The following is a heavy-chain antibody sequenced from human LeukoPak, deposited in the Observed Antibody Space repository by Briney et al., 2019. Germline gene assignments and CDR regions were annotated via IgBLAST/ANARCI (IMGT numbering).Heavy chain of an antibody. J-gene: IGHJ6*03. CDR3: TTVTSGWSLVQTQPPKRVPPKYYYYYMDV. V-gene: IGHV3-30*02. Sequence: WGSLRLSCAASGFTFSTYWMTWVRQAPGKGLEWVAFIRYDGSNKYYAAPVKGRFTISRDDSKNTLYLQMNSLKTEDTAVYYCTTVTSGWSLVQTQPPKRVPPKYYYYYMDVWGKGTTVTVSS. CDR2: IRYDGSNK. D-gene: IGHD6-19*01. CDR1: GFTFSTYW.